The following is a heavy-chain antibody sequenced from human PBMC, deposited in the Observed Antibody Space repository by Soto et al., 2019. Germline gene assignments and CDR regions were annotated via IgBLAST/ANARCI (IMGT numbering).Heavy chain of an antibody. V-gene: IGHV4-31*03. D-gene: IGHD3-22*01. J-gene: IGHJ4*02. CDR2: IYYSGST. CDR3: ARAHYDSKGTFDY. CDR1: GGSISSGGYY. Sequence: QVQLQESGPGLVKPSQTLSLTCTVSGGSISSGGYYWSWIRQHPGKGLEWVGDIYYSGSTYYNPSLTSRVTVSVDTSKNQFSLKLSSVTAGDTAVYYCARAHYDSKGTFDYWGQGTLVTVSS.